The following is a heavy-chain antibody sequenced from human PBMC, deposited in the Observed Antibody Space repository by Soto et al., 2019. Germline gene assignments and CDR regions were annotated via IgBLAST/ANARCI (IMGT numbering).Heavy chain of an antibody. V-gene: IGHV1-69*13. D-gene: IGHD4-4*01. CDR1: GGTFSSYA. CDR3: ARDPDYSNYFFDY. Sequence: GASVKVSCKASGGTFSSYAISWVRQAPGQGLEWMGGIIPIFGTANYAQKFQGRVTITADGSTSTAYMELSSLRSEDTAVYYCARDPDYSNYFFDYWGQGTLVTVSS. J-gene: IGHJ4*02. CDR2: IIPIFGTA.